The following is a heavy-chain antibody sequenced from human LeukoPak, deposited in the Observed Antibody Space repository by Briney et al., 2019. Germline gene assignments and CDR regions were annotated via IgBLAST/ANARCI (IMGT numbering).Heavy chain of an antibody. J-gene: IGHJ4*02. CDR3: ARVGALSSSWLLY. CDR1: GFTFNNYA. D-gene: IGHD6-13*01. CDR2: ISRSATTI. Sequence: PGGSLRLSCAASGFTFNNYAMSWVRQAPGKGLEWVSSISRSATTIYYADSVKGRFTISRDNAKNSLYLQMNSLRAEDTAVYFCARVGALSSSWLLYWGQGTLVTVSS. V-gene: IGHV3-48*03.